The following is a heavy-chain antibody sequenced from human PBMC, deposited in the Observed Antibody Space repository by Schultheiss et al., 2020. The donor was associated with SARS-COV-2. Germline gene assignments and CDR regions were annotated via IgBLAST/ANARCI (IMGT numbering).Heavy chain of an antibody. CDR1: GGSFSGYY. J-gene: IGHJ6*02. CDR3: ARDYHRGVVPAGGMDV. V-gene: IGHV4-59*12. D-gene: IGHD2-2*01. Sequence: SETLSLTCAVYGGSFSGYYWSWIRQPPGKGLEWIGYIYYSGSTNYNPSLKSRVTMSVDTSKNQFSLKLSSVTAADTAVYYCARDYHRGVVPAGGMDVWGQGTTVTVSS. CDR2: IYYSGST.